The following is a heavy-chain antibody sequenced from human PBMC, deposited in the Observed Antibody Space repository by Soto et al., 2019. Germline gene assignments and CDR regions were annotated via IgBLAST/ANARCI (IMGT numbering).Heavy chain of an antibody. CDR2: IYTSGTT. CDR1: GGSISSFY. Sequence: QVQLQESGPGLVKPSETLSLTCSVSGGSISSFYWNWIRQPAGKGLEWIGRIYTSGTTTHNTSLTTRVIMSIDASKSQFSLKLSSVTAADTAVYFCARSPSTSSIGTFDIWGQGTMVTVSS. V-gene: IGHV4-4*07. CDR3: ARSPSTSSIGTFDI. D-gene: IGHD6-6*01. J-gene: IGHJ3*02.